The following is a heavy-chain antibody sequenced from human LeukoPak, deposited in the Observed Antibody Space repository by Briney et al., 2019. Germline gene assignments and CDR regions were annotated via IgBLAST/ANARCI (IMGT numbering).Heavy chain of an antibody. Sequence: GGSLRLSCAASGFTFSSYSMNWVRQAPGKGLEWVSSISSSSSYIYYADSVKGRFTISRDNAKNSLYLQMNSLRAEDTAVYYCASLMLMAGTPFDYWGQGTLVTVSS. V-gene: IGHV3-21*01. CDR2: ISSSSSYI. D-gene: IGHD6-19*01. J-gene: IGHJ4*02. CDR3: ASLMLMAGTPFDY. CDR1: GFTFSSYS.